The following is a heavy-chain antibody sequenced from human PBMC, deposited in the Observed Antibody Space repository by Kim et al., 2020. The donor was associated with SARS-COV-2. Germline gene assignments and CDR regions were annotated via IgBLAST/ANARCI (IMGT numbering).Heavy chain of an antibody. Sequence: GGSLRLSCAASGFTFSNYGMHWVRQAPGKGLEWVAVIWYDGSNAYYADSVKGRFTISRDNSKNTLYLQMNSLRAEDTAVYYCARASSSWPTMDVWGQGTTVTVSS. D-gene: IGHD6-13*01. CDR3: ARASSSWPTMDV. CDR2: IWYDGSNA. J-gene: IGHJ6*02. V-gene: IGHV3-33*01. CDR1: GFTFSNYG.